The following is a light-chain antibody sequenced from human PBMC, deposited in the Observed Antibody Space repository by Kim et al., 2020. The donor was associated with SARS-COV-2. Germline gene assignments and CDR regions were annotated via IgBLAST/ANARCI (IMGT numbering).Light chain of an antibody. J-gene: IGLJ2*01. V-gene: IGLV3-19*01. CDR1: SLRSYY. Sequence: SSELPQDPAVSVALGQTVRITCQGDSLRSYYATWYQQKPGQAPILVIYGKNNRPSGIPDRFSGSSSGNTASLTITGTQAGDEADYYCNSRDSNNNVLFGGGTKVTVL. CDR3: NSRDSNNNVL. CDR2: GKN.